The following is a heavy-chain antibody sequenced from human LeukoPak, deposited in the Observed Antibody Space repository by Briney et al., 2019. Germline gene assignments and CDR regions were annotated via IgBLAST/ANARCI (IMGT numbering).Heavy chain of an antibody. Sequence: PGGSLRLSCVGSGFTFSDAWMSWVRQAPGKGLEWVGRIKSKSDGGTIDYAAPVKGRFTISRDDSRNTLYLQKNSLKTEDTAVYYCTTRRQDGWWGQGTLVTVS. D-gene: IGHD2-15*01. CDR3: TTRRQDGW. CDR1: GFTFSDAW. V-gene: IGHV3-15*01. J-gene: IGHJ4*02. CDR2: IKSKSDGGTI.